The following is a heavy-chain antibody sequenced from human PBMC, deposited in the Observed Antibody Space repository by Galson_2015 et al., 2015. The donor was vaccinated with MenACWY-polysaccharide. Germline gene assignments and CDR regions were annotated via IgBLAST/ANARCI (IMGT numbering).Heavy chain of an antibody. Sequence: SLRLSCAASGFTFSSYAMHWVRQAPGKGLEWVAVISYDGSNKYYADSVKGRFTISRENSKNTLYLQMNSLRAEDTAVYYCAVRVVPARGYWGQGTLVTVSS. V-gene: IGHV3-30-3*01. D-gene: IGHD3-3*01. J-gene: IGHJ4*02. CDR2: ISYDGSNK. CDR1: GFTFSSYA. CDR3: AVRVVPARGY.